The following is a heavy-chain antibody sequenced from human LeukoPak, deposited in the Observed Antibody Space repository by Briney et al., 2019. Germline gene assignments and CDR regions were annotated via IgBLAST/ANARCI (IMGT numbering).Heavy chain of an antibody. CDR3: ATSGVWFGELRAAFDI. CDR1: GYTLTELS. D-gene: IGHD3-10*01. CDR2: FDPEDGET. J-gene: IGHJ3*02. Sequence: ASVKVSCKVSGYTLTELSMHWVRQAPGKGLEWMGGFDPEDGETIYAQKFQGRVTMTEDTSTDTAYMELSSLRSEDTAVYYCATSGVWFGELRAAFDIWGQGTMVTVSS. V-gene: IGHV1-24*01.